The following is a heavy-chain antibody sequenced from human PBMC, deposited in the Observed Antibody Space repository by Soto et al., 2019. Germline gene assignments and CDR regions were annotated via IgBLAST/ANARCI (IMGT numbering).Heavy chain of an antibody. D-gene: IGHD3-3*01. Sequence: EVQLVESGGGLVQPGGSLRLSCAAAGFTFNKYSMNWVRQAPGRGLEWVSHISGSGYTTYYAGSVKGRFTISRDNAKNSRFLQMNSLRDEDTAVYYCARGDDFSYFDPWGQGTLVSVSS. J-gene: IGHJ5*02. CDR2: ISGSGYTT. CDR3: ARGDDFSYFDP. CDR1: GFTFNKYS. V-gene: IGHV3-48*02.